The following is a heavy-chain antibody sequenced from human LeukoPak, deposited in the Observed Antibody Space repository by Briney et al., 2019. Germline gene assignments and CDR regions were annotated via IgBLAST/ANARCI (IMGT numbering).Heavy chain of an antibody. CDR3: AKDSPDSSGYYYEY. CDR1: GGSFSGYY. CDR2: INHSGST. J-gene: IGHJ4*02. D-gene: IGHD3-22*01. Sequence: SETLSLTCAVYGGSFSGYYWSWIRQPPGKGLEWIGEINHSGSTNYNPPLKSRVTISVDTSKNQFSLKLSSVTAADTAVYYCAKDSPDSSGYYYEYWGQGTLVTVSS. V-gene: IGHV4-34*01.